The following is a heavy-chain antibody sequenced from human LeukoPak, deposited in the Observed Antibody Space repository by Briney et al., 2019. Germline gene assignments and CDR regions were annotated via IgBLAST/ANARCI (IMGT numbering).Heavy chain of an antibody. Sequence: GASVKVSCKASGYTFTSCGISWVRQAPGQGLEWMGWISAYNGNTNYAQKLQGRVTMTTDTSTSTAYMELRSLRSDDTAVYYCARGDPDSGSYYGFDYWGQGTLVTVSS. J-gene: IGHJ4*02. D-gene: IGHD1-26*01. V-gene: IGHV1-18*01. CDR3: ARGDPDSGSYYGFDY. CDR2: ISAYNGNT. CDR1: GYTFTSCG.